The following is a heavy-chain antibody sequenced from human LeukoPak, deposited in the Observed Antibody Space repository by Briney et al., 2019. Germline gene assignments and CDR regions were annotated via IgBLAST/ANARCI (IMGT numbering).Heavy chain of an antibody. CDR2: IANDGRDK. J-gene: IGHJ4*02. Sequence: GGSLRLSCAASGFSFRSYAMHWVRQAPGKGLEWVTVIANDGRDKKYTDSVRGRFTISRDNSKNTVYLQMDSLRVEDMAVYYCAKDSKITSADYYFDYWGLGTLVTVSS. D-gene: IGHD6-13*01. V-gene: IGHV3-30*04. CDR1: GFSFRSYA. CDR3: AKDSKITSADYYFDY.